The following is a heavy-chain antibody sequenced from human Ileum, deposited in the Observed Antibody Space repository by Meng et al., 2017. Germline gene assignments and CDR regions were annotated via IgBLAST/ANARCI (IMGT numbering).Heavy chain of an antibody. CDR2: ITSGGDVT. CDR3: ANENIPDY. Sequence: GESLKISCVAPGFTLSTYSMSWVRQAPGKGLEWVSGITSGGDVTYYADSVKGRFTITRDNSKNTLYLRMNSLRVEDTAVYFCANENIPDYWGQGTLFTVSS. CDR1: GFTLSTYS. V-gene: IGHV3-23*01. D-gene: IGHD2/OR15-2a*01. J-gene: IGHJ4*02.